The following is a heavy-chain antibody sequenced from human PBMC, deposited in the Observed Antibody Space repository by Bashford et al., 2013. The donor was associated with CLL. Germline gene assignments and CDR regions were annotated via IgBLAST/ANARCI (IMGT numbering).Heavy chain of an antibody. V-gene: IGHV4-39*01. CDR3: ARSIMGVSLAFDI. CDR1: GGSISSSSYY. D-gene: IGHD1-26*01. CDR2: IYYTAYT. Sequence: SETLSLTCTVSGGSISSSSYYWGWIRQPPGKGLEWIGNIYYTAYTYYKPPLKSRVTISVDTSKNQFSLRLSSVTAADTALYYCARSIMGVSLAFDIWGQGTMVTVSS. J-gene: IGHJ3*02.